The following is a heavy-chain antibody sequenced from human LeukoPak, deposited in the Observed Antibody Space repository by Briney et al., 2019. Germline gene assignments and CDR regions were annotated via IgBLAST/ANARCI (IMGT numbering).Heavy chain of an antibody. Sequence: PGGSLRLSCGASGIKFSDYWMHWVRQGPGKGLVWVSRISPDGSETSYADSVKGRFTISRDNAKNTLYLQMNSLRVEDTAVFYCAHSWLPTGDWGQGTLVTVSS. CDR2: ISPDGSET. V-gene: IGHV3-74*01. CDR3: AHSWLPTGD. D-gene: IGHD6-19*01. CDR1: GIKFSDYW. J-gene: IGHJ4*02.